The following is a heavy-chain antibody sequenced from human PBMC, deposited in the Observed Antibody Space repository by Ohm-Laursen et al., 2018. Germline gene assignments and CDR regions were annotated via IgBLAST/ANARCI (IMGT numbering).Heavy chain of an antibody. CDR1: GGSFSGYY. D-gene: IGHD6-6*01. CDR3: ARARHGVFDY. V-gene: IGHV4-34*01. CDR2: INHSGST. J-gene: IGHJ4*02. Sequence: GTLSLTCAVYGGSFSGYYWSWIRQPPGKGLEWIGEINHSGSTNYNPSLKSRVTISVDTSKNQFSLKLSSVTAADTAVYYCARARHGVFDYWGQGTLVTVSS.